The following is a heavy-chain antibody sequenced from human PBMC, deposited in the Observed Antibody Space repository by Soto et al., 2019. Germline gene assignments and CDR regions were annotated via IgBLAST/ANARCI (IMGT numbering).Heavy chain of an antibody. CDR1: GFTFSNAW. CDR2: IKSKTDGGTT. CDR3: TTPGPAAWRRIAARDKYWYFDL. V-gene: IGHV3-15*01. D-gene: IGHD6-6*01. Sequence: PGGSLRLSCAASGFTFSNAWMSWVRQAPGKGLEWVGRIKSKTDGGTTDYAAPVKGRFTISRDDSKNTLYLQMNSLKTEDTAVYYCTTPGPAAWRRIAARDKYWYFDLWGRGTLVTVSS. J-gene: IGHJ2*01.